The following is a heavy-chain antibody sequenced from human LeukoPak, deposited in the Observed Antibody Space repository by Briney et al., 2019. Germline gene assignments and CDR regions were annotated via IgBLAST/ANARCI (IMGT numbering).Heavy chain of an antibody. CDR2: ISSSSSYI. V-gene: IGHV3-21*01. J-gene: IGHJ4*02. CDR1: GFTFSSYS. Sequence: PGGSLRLSCAASGFTFSSYSMNWVRQAPGKGLEWVSSISSSSSYIYYADSVKGRFTISRDNAKNSLYLQMNSLRAEDTAVYYCARGYSSSWELDYWGQGTLVTVSS. D-gene: IGHD6-13*01. CDR3: ARGYSSSWELDY.